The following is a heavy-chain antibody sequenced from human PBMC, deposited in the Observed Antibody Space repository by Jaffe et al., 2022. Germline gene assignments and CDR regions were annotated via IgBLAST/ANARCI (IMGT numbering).Heavy chain of an antibody. CDR3: ASEGIVVVPAAIGDV. Sequence: QLQLQESGPGLVKPSETLSLTCTVSGGSISSSSYYWGWIRQPPGKGLEWIGSIYYSGSTYYNPSLKSRVTISVDTSKNQFSLKLSSVTAADTAVYYCASEGIVVVPAAIGDVWGKGTTVTVSS. J-gene: IGHJ6*04. D-gene: IGHD2-2*02. CDR1: GGSISSSSYY. CDR2: IYYSGST. V-gene: IGHV4-39*01.